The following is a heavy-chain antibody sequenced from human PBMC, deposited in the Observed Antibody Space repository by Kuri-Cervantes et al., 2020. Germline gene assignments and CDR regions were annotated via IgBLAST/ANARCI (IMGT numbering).Heavy chain of an antibody. CDR3: ARGTFLGYYYMDV. CDR1: GFSFSSYA. CDR2: ISSSSSYI. V-gene: IGHV3-21*03. J-gene: IGHJ6*03. D-gene: IGHD1-1*01. Sequence: GGSLRLSCAASGFSFSSYAMSWVRQAPGKGLEWVSSISSSSSYIYYADSVKGRFTISRDNAKNSLYLQMNSLRAEDTAVYYCARGTFLGYYYMDVWGKGTTVTVSS.